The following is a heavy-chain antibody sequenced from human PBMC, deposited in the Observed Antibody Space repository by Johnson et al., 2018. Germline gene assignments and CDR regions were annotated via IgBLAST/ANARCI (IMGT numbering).Heavy chain of an antibody. V-gene: IGHV4-59*01. CDR3: ARAVQLGPFYYYGMDV. J-gene: IGHJ6*02. CDR2: IYYSGST. Sequence: QVQLQESGPGLVKPSETLSLTCTVSGGSISSYFWSWIRQPPGKGLEWIGYIYYSGSTNYNPSLKSRVTISVDTSKNQFSLKLSSVTAADTAVYYCARAVQLGPFYYYGMDVWGQGTTVTVSS. CDR1: GGSISSYF. D-gene: IGHD1-1*01.